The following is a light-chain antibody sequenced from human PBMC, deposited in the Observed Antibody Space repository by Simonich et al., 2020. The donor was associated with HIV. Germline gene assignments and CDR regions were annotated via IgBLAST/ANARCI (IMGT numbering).Light chain of an antibody. V-gene: IGKV3-20*01. J-gene: IGKJ4*01. CDR2: GAS. Sequence: EIVLTQSPGTLSLSPGKRATLSCRASQRVTSTFLAWDQQKPGQAPRLLIEGASSRATGIPDRFSGSGSGTDFTLTISRLEPEDFAVYYCQQYGTSSTFGGGTKVEIK. CDR3: QQYGTSST. CDR1: QRVTSTF.